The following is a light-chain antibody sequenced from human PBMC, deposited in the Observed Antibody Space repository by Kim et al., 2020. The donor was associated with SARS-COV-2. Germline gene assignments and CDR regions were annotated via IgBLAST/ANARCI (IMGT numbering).Light chain of an antibody. CDR3: QQYGSSPYT. CDR1: HSLLSSH. CDR2: SAS. Sequence: FSPGERSTLSCRASHSLLSSHLAWYQQKPGLAPRLLIYSASSRATGIPDRFSGSGSGTDFTLTISRLEPEDFAVYYCQQYGSSPYTFGQGTKLEI. J-gene: IGKJ2*01. V-gene: IGKV3-20*01.